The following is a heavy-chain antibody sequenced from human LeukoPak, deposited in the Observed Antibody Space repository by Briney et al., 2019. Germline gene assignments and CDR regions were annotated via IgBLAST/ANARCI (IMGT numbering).Heavy chain of an antibody. Sequence: SETLSLTCTVAGGSISSYYWSWIRQPPGKGLEWIGSIYYSGSTYYNTSLKSRVTISVDTSKNQFSLKLSSVTAADTAVYYCARRGYDFWSGYYHDYWGQGTLVTVSS. CDR3: ARRGYDFWSGYYHDY. CDR1: GGSISSYY. V-gene: IGHV4-39*01. D-gene: IGHD3-3*01. J-gene: IGHJ4*02. CDR2: IYYSGST.